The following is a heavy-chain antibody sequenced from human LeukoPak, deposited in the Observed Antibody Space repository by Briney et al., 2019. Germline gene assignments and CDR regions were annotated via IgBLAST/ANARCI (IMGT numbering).Heavy chain of an antibody. CDR1: GFTFSNYW. J-gene: IGHJ6*02. Sequence: GGSLRLSCAASGFTFSNYWMHWVRQAPGKGLEWVANIKQDGSEKYYVDSVKGRFTISRDNAKNSLYLQMNSLRAEDTAVYYCARAMDVWGQGTTVTVSS. CDR2: IKQDGSEK. V-gene: IGHV3-7*01. CDR3: ARAMDV.